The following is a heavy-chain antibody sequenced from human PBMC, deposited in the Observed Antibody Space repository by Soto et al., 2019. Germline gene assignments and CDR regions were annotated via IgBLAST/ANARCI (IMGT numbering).Heavy chain of an antibody. Sequence: GASISSSSYYWGWIRQPPGKGLAWIGNIYYSGSTYYNPSLKSRVTISVDTSKNQFSLKLSSVTAADTAVYYYARQDGGMVPLYYFDYWGQGTLVTVSS. CDR1: GASISSSSYY. D-gene: IGHD3-10*01. CDR3: ARQDGGMVPLYYFDY. J-gene: IGHJ4*02. CDR2: IYYSGST. V-gene: IGHV4-39*01.